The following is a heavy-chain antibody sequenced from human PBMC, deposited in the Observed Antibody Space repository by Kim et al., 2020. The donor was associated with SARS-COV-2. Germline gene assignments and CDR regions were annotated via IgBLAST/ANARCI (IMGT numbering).Heavy chain of an antibody. Sequence: GGSLRLSCAASGLTFSSYWMSWVRQAPGKGLEWVANIKEDGSEKYYVDSVKGRFTISRDNAKNSLYLQMNSLRVEDTAVYFCARGLAGCYWGLGNLVTVS. CDR3: ARGLAGCY. V-gene: IGHV3-7*03. J-gene: IGHJ4*02. CDR1: GLTFSSYW. CDR2: IKEDGSEK.